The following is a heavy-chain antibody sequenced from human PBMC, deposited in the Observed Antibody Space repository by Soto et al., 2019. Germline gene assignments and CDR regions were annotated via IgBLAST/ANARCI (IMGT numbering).Heavy chain of an antibody. CDR2: IYTSGST. D-gene: IGHD3-16*02. CDR3: ARGRGTYDYVWGSYRYGAFDI. V-gene: IGHV4-4*07. CDR1: GGPISSYY. J-gene: IGHJ3*02. Sequence: QVQLQESGPGLVKPSETLSLTCTVSGGPISSYYWSWIRQPAGKGLEWIGRIYTSGSTNYNPSLKSRLTMAVDTSKNQFSLKVSSVTAADTSVYYCARGRGTYDYVWGSYRYGAFDIWGQGTMVTVSS.